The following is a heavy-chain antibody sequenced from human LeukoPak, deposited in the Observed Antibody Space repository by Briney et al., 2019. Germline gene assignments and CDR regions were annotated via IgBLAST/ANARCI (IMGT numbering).Heavy chain of an antibody. D-gene: IGHD1-7*01. CDR2: ISSSSSYI. Sequence: PGGSLRLSCAASGFTFSSYSMNWVRQAPGKGLEWVSSISSSSSYIYYADSVKGRFTISGDNAKNSLYLQMNSLRAEDTAVYYCASRVTGTTSDVIWFDPWGQGTLVTVSS. CDR1: GFTFSSYS. V-gene: IGHV3-21*01. CDR3: ASRVTGTTSDVIWFDP. J-gene: IGHJ5*02.